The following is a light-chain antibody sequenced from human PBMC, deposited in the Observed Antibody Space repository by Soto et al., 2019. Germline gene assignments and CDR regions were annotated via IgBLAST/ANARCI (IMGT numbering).Light chain of an antibody. V-gene: IGLV1-36*01. J-gene: IGLJ2*01. CDR3: AAWDDSLNGRV. Sequence: QSVLTQPPSVSEAPRQRVTISCSGSRSNIGNNAVSWYQQLPGKAPKLLIYYDDLLPSGVSDRFSGSKSGTSASLAISGLQSEDEADYYCAAWDDSLNGRVFGGGNKLTVL. CDR1: RSNIGNNA. CDR2: YDD.